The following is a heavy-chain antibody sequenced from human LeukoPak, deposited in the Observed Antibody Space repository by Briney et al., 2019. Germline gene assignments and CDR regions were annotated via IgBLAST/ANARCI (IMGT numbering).Heavy chain of an antibody. V-gene: IGHV4-34*01. J-gene: IGHJ3*02. CDR1: GGSFSGYY. CDR3: ARVDYYDGDDAFDI. Sequence: SETLSLTCAVYGGSFSGYYWSWIRQPPGKGLEWIGEINHSGSTNYNPSLKSRVTISVDTSKNQFSLKLSSVTAADTAVYYCARVDYYDGDDAFDIWGQGTMVTVSS. CDR2: INHSGST. D-gene: IGHD3-22*01.